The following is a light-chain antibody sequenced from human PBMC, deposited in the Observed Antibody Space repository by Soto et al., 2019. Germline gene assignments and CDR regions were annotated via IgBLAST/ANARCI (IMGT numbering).Light chain of an antibody. CDR2: KAS. Sequence: DIQMTQSPSTLSGSVGDRVTITCRASQTISSWLAWYQQKPGKAPKLLIYKASTLKSGVPSRFSGSGSGTEFTLNISSLQPDDFATYYCQHYNSYGTFGQGTKVDI. V-gene: IGKV1-5*03. J-gene: IGKJ1*01. CDR1: QTISSW. CDR3: QHYNSYGT.